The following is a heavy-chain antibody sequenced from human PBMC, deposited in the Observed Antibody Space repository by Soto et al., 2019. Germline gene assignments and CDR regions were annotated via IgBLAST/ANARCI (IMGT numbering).Heavy chain of an antibody. D-gene: IGHD3-22*01. CDR2: ISAYNGNT. V-gene: IGHV1-18*01. CDR3: ARVKYTIINYDSSGPNDY. CDR1: GYTFTSYG. J-gene: IGHJ4*02. Sequence: ASVKVSCKASGYTFTSYGISWVRQAPGQGLEWMGWISAYNGNTNYAQKLQGRVTMTTDTSTSTAYMELRSPRSDDTAVYYCARVKYTIINYDSSGPNDYWGQGTLVTVSS.